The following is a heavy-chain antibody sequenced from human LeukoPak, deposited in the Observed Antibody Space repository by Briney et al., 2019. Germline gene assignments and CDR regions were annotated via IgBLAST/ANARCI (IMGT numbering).Heavy chain of an antibody. J-gene: IGHJ4*02. CDR2: IYYSGGT. D-gene: IGHD7-27*01. Sequence: PETLSLTCTVSGGSISSYYWMWIRQPPGKGLEWIGYIYYSGGTHYNPSLKSRVTMLVDTSKNQFSLKLTAVTAADTAVYYCARETPGAGHFDYWGQGSLVTVSS. CDR1: GGSISSYY. V-gene: IGHV4-59*01. CDR3: ARETPGAGHFDY.